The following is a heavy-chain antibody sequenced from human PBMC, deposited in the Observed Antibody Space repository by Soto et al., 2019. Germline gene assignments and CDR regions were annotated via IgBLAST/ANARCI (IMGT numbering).Heavy chain of an antibody. CDR1: GFTFSSYA. V-gene: IGHV3-30-3*01. J-gene: IGHJ6*02. CDR3: AREYDSSGYSLDYYYCGMDV. CDR2: ISYDGSNK. Sequence: GVSLRLSCAASGFTFSSYAMPWVRQSPGKGLEWVAVISYDGSNKYYADSVKGRFTISRDNSKNTLYLQMNSLRAEDTAVYYCAREYDSSGYSLDYYYCGMDVWGQGTRVTVSS. D-gene: IGHD3-22*01.